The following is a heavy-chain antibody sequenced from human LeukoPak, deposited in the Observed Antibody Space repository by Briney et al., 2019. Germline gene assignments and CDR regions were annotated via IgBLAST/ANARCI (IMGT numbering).Heavy chain of an antibody. J-gene: IGHJ5*02. CDR3: AREPRGVIAHNGWFDP. Sequence: ASVKVSCKASGYTFTGYYMHWVRQAPGQGLEWMGWISAYNGNTNYAQKLQGRVTMTTDTSTSTAYMELRSLRSDDTAVYYCAREPRGVIAHNGWFDPWGQGTLVTVSS. CDR1: GYTFTGYY. V-gene: IGHV1-18*04. CDR2: ISAYNGNT. D-gene: IGHD3-10*01.